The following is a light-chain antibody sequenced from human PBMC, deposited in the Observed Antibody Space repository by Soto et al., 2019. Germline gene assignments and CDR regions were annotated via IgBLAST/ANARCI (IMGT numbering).Light chain of an antibody. CDR2: GAS. CDR1: QRVDASH. J-gene: IGKJ5*01. CDR3: LLYLMSPST. V-gene: IGKV3-20*01. Sequence: EIVLTQSPGTLSSSPGERATIACRASQRVDASHLAWYQLRPGQAPRHLIYGASTRATGIPQRFSGSGSGTDFSLTISGLKPEDFAGYYCLLYLMSPSTFGQGTRLEIK.